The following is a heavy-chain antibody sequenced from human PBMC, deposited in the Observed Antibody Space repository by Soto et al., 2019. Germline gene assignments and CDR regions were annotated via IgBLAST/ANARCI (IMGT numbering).Heavy chain of an antibody. D-gene: IGHD3-10*01. V-gene: IGHV2-5*02. Sequence: LTQSVYFSGVSLNTKGEGVGWIRQPPRKALEWLALIYWDDDKRYSPSLESRLTITKDTSKNQVVLTMTNMDPVDTATYYCAHRMAPRVSDYLGQGTQVTVSS. CDR2: IYWDDDK. CDR1: GVSLNTKGEG. CDR3: AHRMAPRVSDY. J-gene: IGHJ4*02.